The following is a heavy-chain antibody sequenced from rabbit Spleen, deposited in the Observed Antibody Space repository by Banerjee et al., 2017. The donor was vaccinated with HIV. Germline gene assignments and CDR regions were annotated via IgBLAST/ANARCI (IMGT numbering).Heavy chain of an antibody. CDR3: ARDTGTSFSTYGMDL. V-gene: IGHV1S40*01. CDR2: AYAGSSGST. J-gene: IGHJ6*01. Sequence: QSLEESGGGLVKPGASLTLTCKASGVSFNSNYDMCWVRQAPGKGLEWVACAYAGSSGSTYSATWAKGRFTISKTSSTTVTLQMTSLTAADTATYFCARDTGTSFSTYGMDLWGPGTLVTVS. CDR1: GVSFNSNYD. D-gene: IGHD8-1*01.